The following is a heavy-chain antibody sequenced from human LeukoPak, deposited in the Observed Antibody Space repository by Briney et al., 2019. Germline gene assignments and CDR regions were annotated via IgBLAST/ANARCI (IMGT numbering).Heavy chain of an antibody. V-gene: IGHV4-34*01. D-gene: IGHD2-15*01. CDR1: GGSFSGYY. J-gene: IGHJ4*02. CDR3: ARLPGRVVAGRGY. Sequence: SETLSLTCAVYGGSFSGYYWSWIRQPPGKGLEWIGEINHSGSTNYNPSLKSRVTISVDTSKNQFSLKLSSVTAADTAVYYCARLPGRVVAGRGYWGQGTLVTVSS. CDR2: INHSGST.